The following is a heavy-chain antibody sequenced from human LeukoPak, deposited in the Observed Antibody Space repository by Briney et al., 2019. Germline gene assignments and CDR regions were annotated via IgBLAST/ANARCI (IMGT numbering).Heavy chain of an antibody. CDR2: FHHQHVSK. V-gene: IGHV1-24*01. D-gene: IGHD2-2*01. CDR1: GDRLSEFA. J-gene: IGHJ4*02. CDR3: ATDFRYYQLLISISVRPNFHS. Sequence: ASVSVSCKVSGDRLSEFAMQWVRQGPGKGREGVGGFHHQHVSKIYTQTFQATLSMTEDTSTDTAYMELTNLTFDYTAVYYSATDFRYYQLLISISVRPNFHSWGQATLVTVSS.